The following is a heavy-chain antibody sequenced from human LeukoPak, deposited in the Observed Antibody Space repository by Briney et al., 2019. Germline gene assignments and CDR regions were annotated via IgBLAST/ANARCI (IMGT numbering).Heavy chain of an antibody. CDR2: INHSGST. V-gene: IGHV4-39*07. Sequence: PSETLSLTCTVSGGSISSSSYYWGWIRQPPGKGLEWIGEINHSGSTNYNPSLKSRVTISVDTSKNQFSLKLSSVTAADTAVYYCARGGSQYSSSNYWGQGTLVTVSS. J-gene: IGHJ4*02. D-gene: IGHD6-6*01. CDR1: GGSISSSSYY. CDR3: ARGGSQYSSSNY.